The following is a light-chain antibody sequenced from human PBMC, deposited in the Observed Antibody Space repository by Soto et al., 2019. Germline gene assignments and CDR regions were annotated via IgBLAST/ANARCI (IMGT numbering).Light chain of an antibody. J-gene: IGKJ2*01. Sequence: EIVLTQSPGTLSLSPGEGATLSCRASQSVSSSYLAWYQQKPGQAPRLLIYDASSRATSIPDRFSGSGSGTDFTLTISRLEPEDFAVYYCQRYGSLPYTFGQGTKLEIK. V-gene: IGKV3-20*01. CDR1: QSVSSSY. CDR3: QRYGSLPYT. CDR2: DAS.